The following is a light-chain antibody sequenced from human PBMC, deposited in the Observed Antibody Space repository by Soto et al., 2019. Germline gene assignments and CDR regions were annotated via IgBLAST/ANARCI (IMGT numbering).Light chain of an antibody. CDR1: QGVSSSY. J-gene: IGKJ2*01. V-gene: IGKV3-20*01. Sequence: EIVLTQSPGTLSLSPGERATLSCRASQGVSSSYLAWYQQKPGQAPRLLIYGASGRAPGIPDRFSGSGSGTDFTLTISSLEPEDFAVYYCKQYGSSPMYTFGQGTKLEIK. CDR2: GAS. CDR3: KQYGSSPMYT.